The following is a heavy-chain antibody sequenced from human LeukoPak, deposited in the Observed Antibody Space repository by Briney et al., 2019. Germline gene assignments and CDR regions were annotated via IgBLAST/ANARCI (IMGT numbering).Heavy chain of an antibody. J-gene: IGHJ5*02. CDR3: TRNNWFGP. Sequence: SETLSLTCGVYGGSLSGYYWSWIRQPPGKGLEWIGEINHSGRTNYNPSLKSRVTISLDTSKNQFSLKLSSVTAADTAVYYCTRNNWFGPWGQGTLVTVSS. CDR2: INHSGRT. CDR1: GGSLSGYY. V-gene: IGHV4-34*01.